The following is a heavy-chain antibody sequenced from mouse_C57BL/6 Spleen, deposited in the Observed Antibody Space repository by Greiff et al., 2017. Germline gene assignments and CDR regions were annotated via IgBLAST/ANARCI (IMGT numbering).Heavy chain of an antibody. CDR3: ARRDGNYPFYAMDY. V-gene: IGHV1-64*01. J-gene: IGHJ4*01. CDR2: IHPNSGST. Sequence: QVQLQQPGAELVKPGASVKLSCKASGYTFTSYWMHWVKQRPGQGLEWIGMIHPNSGSTNYNEKFKGKATLTVNKSSSTAYMQLSSLTSEDSAVYYCARRDGNYPFYAMDYWGQGTSVTVSS. D-gene: IGHD2-1*01. CDR1: GYTFTSYW.